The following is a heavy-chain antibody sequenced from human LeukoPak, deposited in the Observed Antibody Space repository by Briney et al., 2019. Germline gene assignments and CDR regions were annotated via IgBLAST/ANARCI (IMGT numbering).Heavy chain of an antibody. CDR2: IIPNSGGT. V-gene: IGHV1-2*06. D-gene: IGHD1-1*01. CDR1: GYTFTGYY. J-gene: IGHJ5*02. CDR3: ARASTTGTTLGRFDP. Sequence: ASVKVSCKASGYTFTGYYMHWVRQAPGQGLEWMGRIIPNSGGTNYAQKFQGRVTMTRDTSISTAYMELSRLRSDDTAVYYCARASTTGTTLGRFDPWGQGTLVTVSS.